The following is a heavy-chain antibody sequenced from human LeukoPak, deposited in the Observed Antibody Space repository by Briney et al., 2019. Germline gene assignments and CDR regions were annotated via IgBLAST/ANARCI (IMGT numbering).Heavy chain of an antibody. Sequence: SETLSLTCTVSGGSISSYYWSWIRQPPGKGLEWIGYIYYSGSTNYNPSLKSRVTISVDTSKNQFSLQLNSVTPEDTAVYYCAREGWYRQQLGYNWFDPWGQGTLVTVSS. J-gene: IGHJ5*02. D-gene: IGHD6-13*01. CDR3: AREGWYRQQLGYNWFDP. CDR2: IYYSGST. V-gene: IGHV4-59*12. CDR1: GGSISSYY.